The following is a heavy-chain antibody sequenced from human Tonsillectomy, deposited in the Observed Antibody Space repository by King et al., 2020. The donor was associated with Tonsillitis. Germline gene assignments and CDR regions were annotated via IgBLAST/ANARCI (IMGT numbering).Heavy chain of an antibody. J-gene: IGHJ4*02. V-gene: IGHV4-34*01. D-gene: IGHD3-9*01. Sequence: VQLQQGGAGLLKPSETLSLTCAVYGGSFSGYYWSWIRQPPGKGLEWIGESNHYGSTNYNPSIKSRVTISADTSKNQFSLKLSSVTAADTAVYYCARGGFDILTVYYNVYWGQGTLVTVSS. CDR2: SNHYGST. CDR1: GGSFSGYY. CDR3: ARGGFDILTVYYNVY.